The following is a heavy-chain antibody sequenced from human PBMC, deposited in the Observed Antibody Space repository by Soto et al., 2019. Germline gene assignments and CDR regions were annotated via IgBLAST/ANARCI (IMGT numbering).Heavy chain of an antibody. J-gene: IGHJ4*02. CDR1: GYTFTGYY. CDR3: ARSDIVATMAVFDY. V-gene: IGHV1-2*04. D-gene: IGHD5-12*01. Sequence: ASVKVSCKASGYTFTGYYMHWVRQAPGQGLEWMGWINPNSGGTNYAQKFQGWVTMTRDTSISTAYMELSSLRSEDTAVYYCARSDIVATMAVFDYWGQGTLVTVS. CDR2: INPNSGGT.